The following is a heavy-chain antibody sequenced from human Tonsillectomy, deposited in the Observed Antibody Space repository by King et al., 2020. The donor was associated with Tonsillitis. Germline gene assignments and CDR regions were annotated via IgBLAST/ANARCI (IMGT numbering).Heavy chain of an antibody. CDR1: GGPFSGYY. Sequence: QVQLQQWGAGLLKPSETLSLTCAVYGGPFSGYYWSWIRQTPGKGLEWIGEINDSGSTNYNPSLKSRVTISVDTSKNQFSLNLSSVTAADTAVYYCAFREGWLQLWAFHTWGQGTMVTVSS. D-gene: IGHD5-24*01. CDR2: INDSGST. CDR3: AFREGWLQLWAFHT. J-gene: IGHJ3*02. V-gene: IGHV4-34*01.